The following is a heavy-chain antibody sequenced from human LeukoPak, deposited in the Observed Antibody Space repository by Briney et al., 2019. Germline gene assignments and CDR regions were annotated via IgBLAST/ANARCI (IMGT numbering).Heavy chain of an antibody. Sequence: PGGSLRLPCAASGFTFSSYAIHWVRQAPGKGLEWVAVISYDGNNKYYADSVKGRFTISRDNSKNTVYLQMSSLTAEDTAVYYCARRIVVVTGGIYYYYGMDVWGQGTTVTVSS. D-gene: IGHD2-21*02. CDR3: ARRIVVVTGGIYYYYGMDV. V-gene: IGHV3-30*14. J-gene: IGHJ6*02. CDR1: GFTFSSYA. CDR2: ISYDGNNK.